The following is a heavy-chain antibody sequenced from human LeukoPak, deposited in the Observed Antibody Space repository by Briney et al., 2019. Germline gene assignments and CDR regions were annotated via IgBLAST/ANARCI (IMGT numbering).Heavy chain of an antibody. CDR2: IYTSGST. CDR3: AGGGGSWYYDSSGHDAFDI. CDR1: GGSISSYY. J-gene: IGHJ3*02. D-gene: IGHD3-22*01. Sequence: RSSETLSLTCTVSGGSISSYYWGWIRRPAGKGLEWIGRIYTSGSTNYNPSLKSRVTMSVDTSKNQFSLKLSSVTAADTAVYYCAGGGGSWYYDSSGHDAFDIWGQGTMVTVSS. V-gene: IGHV4-4*07.